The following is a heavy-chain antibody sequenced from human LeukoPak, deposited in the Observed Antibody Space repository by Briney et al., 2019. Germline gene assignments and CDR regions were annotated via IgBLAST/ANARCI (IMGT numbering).Heavy chain of an antibody. CDR1: GFTYINFA. CDR3: ENMFLTYTNSIHC. Sequence: GGSLRLSCAASGFTYINFAMSWVRQGPGKGLEWVSGISVSGGTTDYADSVKGRFTISRDNSKNTLYVQMNSLRAEDTAVYYCENMFLTYTNSIHCCGQGCQVTVSS. D-gene: IGHD4-11*01. CDR2: ISVSGGTT. J-gene: IGHJ4*02. V-gene: IGHV3-23*01.